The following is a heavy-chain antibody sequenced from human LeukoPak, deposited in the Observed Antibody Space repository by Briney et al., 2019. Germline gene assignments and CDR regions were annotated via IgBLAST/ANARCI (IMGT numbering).Heavy chain of an antibody. V-gene: IGHV3-74*01. CDR2: INSDGSAT. Sequence: GGSLRLSCAASGFPFSSYWMHWVRQVPGKGLLWVSRINSDGSATIYADSVRGRFTISRDNAKNTLYLQMSGLRVEDTAVYHCASDSPYYGMDVWGQGTTVTVPS. CDR1: GFPFSSYW. CDR3: ASDSPYYGMDV. J-gene: IGHJ6*02.